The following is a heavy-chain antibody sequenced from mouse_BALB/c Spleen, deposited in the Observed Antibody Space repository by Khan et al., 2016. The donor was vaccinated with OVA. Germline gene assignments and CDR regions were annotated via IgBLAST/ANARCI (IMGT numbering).Heavy chain of an antibody. CDR1: GYTFTSYT. V-gene: IGHV1-4*01. J-gene: IGHJ3*01. D-gene: IGHD2-14*01. CDR2: INPSNGYT. Sequence: VQLVESGAELARPGASVKLSCKASGYTFTSYTIHWIKLRPGQGLEWIGYINPSNGYTNYNQKFKDKATLTADKSSTTAYMQLSSLTSDDSAVYNCVRDGDYYKNDGWFAYWGQGTLVTVCA. CDR3: VRDGDYYKNDGWFAY.